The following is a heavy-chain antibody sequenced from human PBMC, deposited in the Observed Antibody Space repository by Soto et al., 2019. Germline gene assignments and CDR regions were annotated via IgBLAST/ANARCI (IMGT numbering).Heavy chain of an antibody. D-gene: IGHD3-10*01. V-gene: IGHV4-30-2*01. CDR1: GGSVGSVGYT. Sequence: SETLSLTCALSGGSVGSVGYTWSWIRQPPGGGLELIGYIYHSGTFLYNPSLKTRLTVSLDMSRNQFSLTLRSMTAADTAVYYCARTQFYSGSGNYPQLMCDXWGQGTQVTVSX. J-gene: IGHJ5*02. CDR2: IYHSGTF. CDR3: ARTQFYSGSGNYPQLMCDX.